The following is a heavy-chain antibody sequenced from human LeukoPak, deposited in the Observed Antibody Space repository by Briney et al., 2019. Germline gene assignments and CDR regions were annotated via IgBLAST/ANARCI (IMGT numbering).Heavy chain of an antibody. Sequence: GGSLRLSCAASGFAFSSYWMSWVRQAPGKGPEWVANIKQDGSEKYYVDSVKGRFTISRDNSKSTLYLQMNSLRAEDTAVYYCAKDLANYYYYGMDVWGQGTTVTVSS. V-gene: IGHV3-7*01. J-gene: IGHJ6*02. CDR2: IKQDGSEK. CDR3: AKDLANYYYYGMDV. D-gene: IGHD5-12*01. CDR1: GFAFSSYW.